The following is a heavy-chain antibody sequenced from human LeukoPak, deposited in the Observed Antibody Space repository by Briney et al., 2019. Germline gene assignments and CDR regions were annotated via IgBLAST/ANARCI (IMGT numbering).Heavy chain of an antibody. D-gene: IGHD1-26*01. V-gene: IGHV1-18*01. J-gene: IGHJ6*03. CDR2: ISAYNGNT. Sequence: ASVKVSCKASGYTFTSYGISWVRQAPGQGLEWMGWISAYNGNTNYAQKLQGRVTMTTDTSTSTAYMELRSLRSDDTAVYYCARAPYSGSYFHYYYYYMDVWGKGTTVTVSS. CDR1: GYTFTSYG. CDR3: ARAPYSGSYFHYYYYYMDV.